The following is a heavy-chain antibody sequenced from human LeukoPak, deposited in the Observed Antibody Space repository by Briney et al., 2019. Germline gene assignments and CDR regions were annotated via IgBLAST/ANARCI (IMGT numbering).Heavy chain of an antibody. J-gene: IGHJ4*02. D-gene: IGHD6-19*01. V-gene: IGHV3-48*01. CDR2: ITSSSSTI. CDR3: ARDGSGWAFDY. CDR1: GFTFSSYS. Sequence: GSLRLSCAASGFTFSSYSMNWVRQAPGKGLEWVSYITSSSSTIYYADSVKGRFTISRDNAKNSLYLQMNSLRAEDTAVYYCARDGSGWAFDYWGQGTLVTVSS.